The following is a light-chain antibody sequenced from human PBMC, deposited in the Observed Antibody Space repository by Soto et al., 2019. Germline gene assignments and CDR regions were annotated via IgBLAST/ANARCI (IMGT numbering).Light chain of an antibody. V-gene: IGLV2-14*01. J-gene: IGLJ3*02. Sequence: QSALTQPASVSGSPGQSVTVSCTGARSDVGGYDYVSWYQQYPGIAPKLIIYAVSNRPSGVSNRFSGSKSGNTASLTISGLRAEDEADYYCSSYSTTGALVFGGGTQLTVL. CDR3: SSYSTTGALV. CDR1: RSDVGGYDY. CDR2: AVS.